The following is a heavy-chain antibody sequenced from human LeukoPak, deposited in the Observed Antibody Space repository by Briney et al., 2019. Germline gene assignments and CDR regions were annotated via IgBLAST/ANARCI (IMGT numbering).Heavy chain of an antibody. CDR2: IFSRSESR. CDR3: AAYKAAAPGGAFDI. Sequence: GGSLRLSCAASGFNFGAYTINWVRQAPGKGLEWVSCIFSRSESRLYADSVKGRFTISRDNAKNSLYLQMNSLRAEDTAVYFCAAYKAAAPGGAFDIWGQGAMVIVSS. J-gene: IGHJ3*02. D-gene: IGHD5-24*01. CDR1: GFNFGAYT. V-gene: IGHV3-21*04.